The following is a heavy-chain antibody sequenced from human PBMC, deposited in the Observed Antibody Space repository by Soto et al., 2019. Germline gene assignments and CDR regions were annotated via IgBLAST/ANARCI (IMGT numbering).Heavy chain of an antibody. CDR3: ARTVAGKANRPNDY. J-gene: IGHJ4*02. CDR1: GGSFSGYY. D-gene: IGHD2-15*01. CDR2: INHSGST. V-gene: IGHV4-34*01. Sequence: QVQLQQWGAGLLKPSETLSLTCAVYGGSFSGYYWSWIRQPPGKGLEWIGEINHSGSTNYNPSPKSRVTISVDTSKNPFSLKLSSVTAAGTAVYYCARTVAGKANRPNDYWGQGTLVTVSS.